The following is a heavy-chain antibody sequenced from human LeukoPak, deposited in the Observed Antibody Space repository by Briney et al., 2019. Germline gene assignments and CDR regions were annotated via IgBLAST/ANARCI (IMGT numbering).Heavy chain of an antibody. CDR2: ISWNRGII. D-gene: IGHD5-24*01. J-gene: IGHJ4*02. CDR3: AKDGGLDKYGYNPLDN. V-gene: IGHV3-9*01. CDR1: GFTFEDYA. Sequence: GGSLRLSCAASGFTFEDYAMHWVRQVPGKGLEWVSGISWNRGIIEYADSVKGRFTISRDNAKNSLYLQMNSLRVEDTALYYCAKDGGLDKYGYNPLDNWGQGTLVTVSS.